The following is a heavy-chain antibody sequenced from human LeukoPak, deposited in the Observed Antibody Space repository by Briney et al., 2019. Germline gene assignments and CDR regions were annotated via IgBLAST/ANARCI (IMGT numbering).Heavy chain of an antibody. D-gene: IGHD3-10*01. CDR2: IYTSGST. Sequence: SQTLSLTCTVSGGSISSGSYYWSWIRQPAGKGLEWIGRIYTSGSTNYNSSLKSRVTISVDTSKNQFSLKVTSVTAADTAVYYCARGIIMVRGIIDYFDYWGQGTLVTVSS. V-gene: IGHV4-61*02. CDR1: GGSISSGSYY. CDR3: ARGIIMVRGIIDYFDY. J-gene: IGHJ4*02.